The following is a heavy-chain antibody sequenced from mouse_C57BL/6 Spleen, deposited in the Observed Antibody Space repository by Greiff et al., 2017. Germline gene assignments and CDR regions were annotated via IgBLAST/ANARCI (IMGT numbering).Heavy chain of an antibody. CDR3: ASDYYGSSYDYYAMDY. V-gene: IGHV1-26*01. D-gene: IGHD1-1*01. J-gene: IGHJ4*01. CDR2: INPNNGGT. Sequence: EVQLQQSGPELVKPGASVKISCKASGYTFTDYYMNWVKQSHGKSLEWIGDINPNNGGTSYNQKFKGKATLTVDKSSSTAYMELRSLTSEDSAVYYCASDYYGSSYDYYAMDYWGQGTSVTVSS. CDR1: GYTFTDYY.